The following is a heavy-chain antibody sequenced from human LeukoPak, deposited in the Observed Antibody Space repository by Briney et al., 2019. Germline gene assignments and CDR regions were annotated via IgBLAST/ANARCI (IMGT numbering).Heavy chain of an antibody. D-gene: IGHD4-17*01. CDR1: GGSISSSSYY. J-gene: IGHJ4*02. V-gene: IGHV4-39*06. CDR3: ARAYGDYPLYYFDY. Sequence: SETPSLTCTVSGGSISSSSYYWAWIRQPPGKGLEWTGSIYDSGSTYYNPSLKSRVTISVDTSKNQFALKLSSVTAADTAVYYCARAYGDYPLYYFDYWGQGTLVTVSS. CDR2: IYDSGST.